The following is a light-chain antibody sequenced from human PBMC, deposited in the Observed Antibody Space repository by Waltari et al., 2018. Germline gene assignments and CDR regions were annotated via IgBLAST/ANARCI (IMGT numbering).Light chain of an antibody. V-gene: IGKV6-21*01. Sequence: EIVLTQSPGFQSVTLTEEVTITCRASQRIGSNLHWYQQRPNQSPKLLIKYASQSFSGVPSRFSGSGSGTDFTLTINSLEAEDAATYYCHQSSSLPRTFGQGTKVEIK. CDR1: QRIGSN. CDR2: YAS. J-gene: IGKJ1*01. CDR3: HQSSSLPRT.